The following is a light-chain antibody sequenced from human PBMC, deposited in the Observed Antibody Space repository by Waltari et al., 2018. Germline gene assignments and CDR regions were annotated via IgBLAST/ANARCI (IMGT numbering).Light chain of an antibody. Sequence: DIQLTQSPSSVSASVGDRVTITCRASQFINTWLAWYQQKPGTAPRLLIYDASILQSGVPSRFGGSGSGTVFTLTISSLQPEDFATYYCQQPISFPLIFGGGTKVEIK. CDR3: QQPISFPLI. CDR2: DAS. CDR1: QFINTW. V-gene: IGKV1-12*01. J-gene: IGKJ4*01.